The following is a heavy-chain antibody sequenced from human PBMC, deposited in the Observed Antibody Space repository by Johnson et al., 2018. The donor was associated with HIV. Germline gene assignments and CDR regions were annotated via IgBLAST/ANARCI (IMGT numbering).Heavy chain of an antibody. V-gene: IGHV3-9*01. Sequence: ASGFTFGDYAMHWVRQVPGKGLEWVSGISWASENIAYADSVKGRFTISRDNAKNSLYLQMNSLRPEDTALYFCANGGNTAESACEIWGQGTMVTVSS. CDR3: ANGGNTAESACEI. CDR1: GFTFGDYA. D-gene: IGHD1-14*01. CDR2: ISWASENI. J-gene: IGHJ3*02.